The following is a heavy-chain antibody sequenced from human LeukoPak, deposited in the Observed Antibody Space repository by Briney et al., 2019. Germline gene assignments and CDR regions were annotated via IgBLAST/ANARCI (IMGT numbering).Heavy chain of an antibody. D-gene: IGHD6-6*01. Sequence: PGGSLRLSCAASGFTFSNYWMHWVRQVPGKGLMWVSRIKTDGSSTSYADSVKGRFTISRDNSKNTLYLQMNSLRAEDTAVYYCAKDPGSLIAARRSAHFDYWGQGTLVTVSS. CDR1: GFTFSNYW. J-gene: IGHJ4*02. CDR3: AKDPGSLIAARRSAHFDY. V-gene: IGHV3-74*01. CDR2: IKTDGSST.